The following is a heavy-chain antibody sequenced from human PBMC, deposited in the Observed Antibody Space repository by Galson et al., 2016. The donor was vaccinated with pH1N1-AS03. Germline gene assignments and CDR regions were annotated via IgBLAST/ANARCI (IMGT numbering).Heavy chain of an antibody. CDR2: IIPSLDVP. CDR1: GGTFSSYV. Sequence: SVKVSCKASGGTFSSYVINWVRQAPGQGLEWMGRIIPSLDVPNYAQKFQGRVTITADNSTRTAYMELSSLRSEDTAVYYCARDSTITGTTEDDALDIWGQGTMVIVSS. CDR3: ARDSTITGTTEDDALDI. J-gene: IGHJ3*02. V-gene: IGHV1-69*04. D-gene: IGHD1-14*01.